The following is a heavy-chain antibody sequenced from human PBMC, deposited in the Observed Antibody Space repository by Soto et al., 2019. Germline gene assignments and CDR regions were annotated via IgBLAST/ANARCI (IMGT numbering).Heavy chain of an antibody. CDR2: MYPGESYK. D-gene: IGHD1-26*01. Sequence: PGASLTISCEASGYTFTSYWIGWVRQMPGKGLEWMDIMYPGESYKKYRPSLQGQGTISADKSISTCYLQWSSLKASDTAMYYCPRHWVGSSPPQTYYYYYGMDVWGQGTTVTVSS. V-gene: IGHV5-51*01. CDR3: PRHWVGSSPPQTYYYYYGMDV. CDR1: GYTFTSYW. J-gene: IGHJ6*02.